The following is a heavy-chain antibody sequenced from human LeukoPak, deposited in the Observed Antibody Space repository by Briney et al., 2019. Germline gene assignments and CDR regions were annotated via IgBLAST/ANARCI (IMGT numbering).Heavy chain of an antibody. Sequence: GGSLRLSCAASGFTFSSYAMHWVRQAPGKGLEWVAVISYDGSNKYYADSVKGRFTISRDNSKNTLYLQMNSLRAEDAAVYYCARPLSLTRPHYCSSTSCPDYWGQGTLVTVSS. CDR1: GFTFSSYA. D-gene: IGHD2-2*01. J-gene: IGHJ4*02. CDR3: ARPLSLTRPHYCSSTSCPDY. V-gene: IGHV3-30-3*01. CDR2: ISYDGSNK.